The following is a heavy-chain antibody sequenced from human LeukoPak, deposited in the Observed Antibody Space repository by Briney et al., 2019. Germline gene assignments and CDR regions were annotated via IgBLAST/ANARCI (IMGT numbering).Heavy chain of an antibody. D-gene: IGHD3-10*01. CDR3: ARDPVYYGSGSYYNSGVDY. Sequence: GGSLRLSCAASGFTFSSYWMSWVRQAPGKGLEWVANIKQDGSEKYYVDSVKGRFTISRDNAKNSLYLQMNSLRAEDTAVYYCARDPVYYGSGSYYNSGVDYWGQGTLVTVSS. CDR2: IKQDGSEK. CDR1: GFTFSSYW. V-gene: IGHV3-7*01. J-gene: IGHJ4*02.